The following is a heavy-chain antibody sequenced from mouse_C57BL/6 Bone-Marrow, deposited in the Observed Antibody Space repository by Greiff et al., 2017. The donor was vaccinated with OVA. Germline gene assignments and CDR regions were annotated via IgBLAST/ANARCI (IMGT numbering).Heavy chain of an antibody. CDR3: ASHGDYGHYYAMDY. Sequence: DVQLVESGGGLVQPGGSLKLSCAASGFTFSDYYMYWVRQTPEKRLEWVAYISNGGGSTYYPDTVKGRFTISRDNAKNTLYLQMSRLKSEDTAMYYCASHGDYGHYYAMDYWGQGTSVTVSS. CDR2: ISNGGGST. D-gene: IGHD1-1*01. CDR1: GFTFSDYY. V-gene: IGHV5-12*01. J-gene: IGHJ4*01.